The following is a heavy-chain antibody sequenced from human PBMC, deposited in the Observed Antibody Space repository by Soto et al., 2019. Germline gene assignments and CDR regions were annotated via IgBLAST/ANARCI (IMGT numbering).Heavy chain of an antibody. J-gene: IGHJ4*02. D-gene: IGHD5-18*01. Sequence: GSLRLSCVVSGFTFSNYWMTWVRQAPGKGMEWVANIKQDESEKFYADSVRGRFTISRDNVKNSLYLQMNSLKAEDTAVYYCARDGGRGFTYGLYYLDYWGRGTLVTVSS. V-gene: IGHV3-7*03. CDR3: ARDGGRGFTYGLYYLDY. CDR1: GFTFSNYW. CDR2: IKQDESEK.